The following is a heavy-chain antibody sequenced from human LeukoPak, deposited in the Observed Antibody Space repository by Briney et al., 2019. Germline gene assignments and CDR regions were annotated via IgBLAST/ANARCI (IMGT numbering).Heavy chain of an antibody. CDR1: GYSFASYW. Sequence: GESLKISCKGSGYSFASYWIGWVRLMPEQGLEWMGIIYPGDSDTKYSPSFQGRVTISADKSINTAYLQWSSLKASDTAIYYCARKDGSAYYYFDYWGQGTLVTVSS. D-gene: IGHD6-19*01. CDR2: IYPGDSDT. J-gene: IGHJ4*02. V-gene: IGHV5-51*01. CDR3: ARKDGSAYYYFDY.